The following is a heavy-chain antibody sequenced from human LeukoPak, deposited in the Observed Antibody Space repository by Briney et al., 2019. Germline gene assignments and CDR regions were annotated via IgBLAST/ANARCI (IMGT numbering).Heavy chain of an antibody. CDR2: ISWNSGSI. D-gene: IGHD3-16*02. Sequence: PGGSLRLSCAASGFTFDDYAMHWVRQPPGKGLEWVSGISWNSGSIGYADSVKGRFTISRDNAKNSLYLQMNSLRAEDTAVYYCARGSFLITFGGFIGWGQGTLVTVSS. V-gene: IGHV3-9*01. CDR1: GFTFDDYA. J-gene: IGHJ4*02. CDR3: ARGSFLITFGGFIG.